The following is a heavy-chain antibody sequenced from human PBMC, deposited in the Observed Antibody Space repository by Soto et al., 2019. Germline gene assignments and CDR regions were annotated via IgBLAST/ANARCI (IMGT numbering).Heavy chain of an antibody. CDR2: FDPEDGGT. D-gene: IGHD3-10*01. Sequence: GASVKVSCKVSGYTLTELSMHWVRQAPGKGLEWMGGFDPEDGGTIYAQKFQGRVTMTEDTSTDTAYMELSSLRSEDTAVYYCATGAVNYNDYYYYYMDVWGKGTTVTVSS. CDR1: GYTLTELS. CDR3: ATGAVNYNDYYYYYMDV. V-gene: IGHV1-24*01. J-gene: IGHJ6*03.